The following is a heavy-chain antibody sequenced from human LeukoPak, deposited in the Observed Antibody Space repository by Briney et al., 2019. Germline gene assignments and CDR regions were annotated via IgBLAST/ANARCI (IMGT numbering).Heavy chain of an antibody. CDR2: INPNTGGT. V-gene: IGHV1-2*02. Sequence: ASVKVSCKASGYTFTGYYVHWVRRAPGQGLEWMGWINPNTGGTNYAQKFQGKVTMTRDTSISTAYMELSRLRSDDTAVYYCASGFSSSYYYDSSGSYFDYWGRGTLVTVSS. J-gene: IGHJ4*02. CDR1: GYTFTGYY. D-gene: IGHD3-22*01. CDR3: ASGFSSSYYYDSSGSYFDY.